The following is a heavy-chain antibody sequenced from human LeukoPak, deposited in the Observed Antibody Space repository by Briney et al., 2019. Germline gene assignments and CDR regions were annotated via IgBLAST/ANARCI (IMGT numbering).Heavy chain of an antibody. D-gene: IGHD3-22*01. Sequence: ASVKVSCKASGYTFTSYDINWVRQATGQGLEWMGWMNPNSGNTGYAQKFQGRVTMTRNTSISTAYMELSSLRSEDTAVYYCVRANSYGSSGNFDYWGQGTLVTVSS. J-gene: IGHJ4*02. CDR1: GYTFTSYD. CDR3: VRANSYGSSGNFDY. CDR2: MNPNSGNT. V-gene: IGHV1-8*01.